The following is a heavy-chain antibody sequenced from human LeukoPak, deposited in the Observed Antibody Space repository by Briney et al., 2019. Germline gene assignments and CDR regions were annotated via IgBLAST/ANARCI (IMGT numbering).Heavy chain of an antibody. CDR2: IYYSGST. J-gene: IGHJ4*02. Sequence: SETLSLTCTVSGGSISSSSYYWGWIRQPPGKGLEWIGSIYYSGSTYYNPSLKSRVTISVDTSKNQFSLKLSSVTAADTAMYYCARVGAAAKRYYFDYWGQGTLVTVSS. V-gene: IGHV4-39*07. D-gene: IGHD6-13*01. CDR1: GGSISSSSYY. CDR3: ARVGAAAKRYYFDY.